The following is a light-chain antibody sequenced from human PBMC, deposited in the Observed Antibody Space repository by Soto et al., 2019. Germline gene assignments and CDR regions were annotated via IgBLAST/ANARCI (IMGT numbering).Light chain of an antibody. J-gene: IGKJ2*01. V-gene: IGKV3-20*01. CDR2: GTS. CDR3: QQFAFTPYT. Sequence: EIVLTQSPGTLSLSPGARATVTCTTSESVTNDYMAWFQQKPGQPPRLLLYGTSNRANGIPDRFSGSGSVTVFTLTIARLESEDFAVYYCQQFAFTPYTFGHGT. CDR1: ESVTNDY.